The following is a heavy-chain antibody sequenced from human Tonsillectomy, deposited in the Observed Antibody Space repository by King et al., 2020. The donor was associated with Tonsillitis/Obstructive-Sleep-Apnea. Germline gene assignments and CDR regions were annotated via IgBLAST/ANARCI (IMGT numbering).Heavy chain of an antibody. V-gene: IGHV1-69*10. Sequence: QLVQAGAEVKKPGSSVKVSCKASGGSFSSYAISWVRQAPGQGLEWMGGIIPFLTIAKYAQKFQGRVTITADKSTRTAYMEVSSLGSEDTAVYYCARGEGHDFWSGYYSAYWGQGTLVSVSP. CDR2: IIPFLTIA. CDR3: ARGEGHDFWSGYYSAY. CDR1: GGSFSSYA. J-gene: IGHJ4*02. D-gene: IGHD3-3*01.